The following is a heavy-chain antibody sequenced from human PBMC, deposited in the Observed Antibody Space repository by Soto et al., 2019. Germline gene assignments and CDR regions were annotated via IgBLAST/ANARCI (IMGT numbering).Heavy chain of an antibody. V-gene: IGHV1-69*02. CDR1: GGTTSSYT. CDR2: IVPMINKI. Sequence: QVQLVQSGAEVERPGSAVKVSCKTSGGTTSSYTIGWVRQAPGQGLEWMGNIVPMINKIDYAQKFQGRLTITADKSTRTVYTGLSRLRSEDTAVYFCALRTGNWNPLADWGQGTLVTVSS. CDR3: ALRTGNWNPLAD. J-gene: IGHJ4*02. D-gene: IGHD1-1*01.